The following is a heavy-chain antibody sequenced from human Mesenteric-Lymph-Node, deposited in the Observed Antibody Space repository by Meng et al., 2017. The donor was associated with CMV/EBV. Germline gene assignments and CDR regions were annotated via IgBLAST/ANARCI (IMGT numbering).Heavy chain of an antibody. D-gene: IGHD3-3*01. CDR1: GFTFSSYS. CDR2: ISSSSSYI. Sequence: GGSLRLSCAASGFTFSSYSMNWVRQAPGKGLEWVSSISSSSSYIYYADSVKGRFTISRDNAKNSLYLQMNSLRAEDTAVYYCARDLLPSPRGGFDYWGQGTLVTVSS. V-gene: IGHV3-21*01. J-gene: IGHJ4*02. CDR3: ARDLLPSPRGGFDY.